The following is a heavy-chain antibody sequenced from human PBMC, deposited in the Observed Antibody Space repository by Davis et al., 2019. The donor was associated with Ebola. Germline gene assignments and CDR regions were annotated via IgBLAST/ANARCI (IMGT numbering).Heavy chain of an antibody. V-gene: IGHV1-69*13. CDR1: GGTFSRYS. Sequence: SVKVSCKASGGTFSRYSISWVRQAPGQGPEWMGGITPIFGTANYAQKFQGRVTITADEFMRTAYMELSRLRSDDTAVYYCARGQVMGLIVGARDYYFDYWGQGTLVTVSS. CDR3: ARGQVMGLIVGARDYYFDY. CDR2: ITPIFGTA. D-gene: IGHD1-26*01. J-gene: IGHJ4*02.